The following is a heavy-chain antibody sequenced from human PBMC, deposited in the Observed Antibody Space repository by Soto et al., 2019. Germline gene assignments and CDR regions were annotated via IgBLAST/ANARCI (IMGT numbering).Heavy chain of an antibody. J-gene: IGHJ4*02. Sequence: VRVSGKASGYTFTSYAMHWVRQAPGQRLEWMGWINAGNGNTKYSQKLQGRGTITRDTSASTAYMELSSLRSEDTAVYYCARGYSGYEHDYWGQGTLVTVSS. CDR2: INAGNGNT. V-gene: IGHV1-3*01. D-gene: IGHD5-12*01. CDR3: ARGYSGYEHDY. CDR1: GYTFTSYA.